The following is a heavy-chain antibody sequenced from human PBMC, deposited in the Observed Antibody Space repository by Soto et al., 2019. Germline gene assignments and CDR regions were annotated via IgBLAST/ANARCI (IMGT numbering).Heavy chain of an antibody. D-gene: IGHD4-17*01. CDR1: GASISSGGYY. CDR2: IYYSGST. V-gene: IGHV4-31*03. Sequence: QVQLQESGPGLVKPSQTLSLTCTVSGASISSGGYYWSWIRQHPGKGLEWIGYIYYSGSTYYNPSLKRRITISLDTPKNRFSLKMSSGTAADTALYYCARVGDYGDYSVDYWGQGTLVTVSS. CDR3: ARVGDYGDYSVDY. J-gene: IGHJ4*02.